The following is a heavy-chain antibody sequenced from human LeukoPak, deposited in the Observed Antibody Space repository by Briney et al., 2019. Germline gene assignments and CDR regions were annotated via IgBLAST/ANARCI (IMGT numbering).Heavy chain of an antibody. V-gene: IGHV3-74*01. CDR3: ARDLISGSVSCDY. Sequence: QPGGPLRLSCAASGFTFRNYWMHWVRQVPRKGLVWVSRIRRDGGDMNYSDSLKGRFTASRDHARDTLYLQMNNLRPEETAVYYCARDLISGSVSCDYWGQGDLVTVSS. CDR1: GFTFRNYW. CDR2: IRRDGGDM. J-gene: IGHJ4*02. D-gene: IGHD3-10*01.